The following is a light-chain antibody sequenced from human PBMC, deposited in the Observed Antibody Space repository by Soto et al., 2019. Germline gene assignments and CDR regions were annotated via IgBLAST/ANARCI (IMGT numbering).Light chain of an antibody. J-gene: IGKJ3*01. Sequence: DIQMTQSPSSLSASVGDRVTITCQASQDISNYLNWYQQKPGKAPKLLIYDASNLETGVPSRFSGSGFGTDFTFTISSLQPEDIATYYCQQYDNPPLTFGPGTKVDIK. CDR3: QQYDNPPLT. CDR2: DAS. CDR1: QDISNY. V-gene: IGKV1-33*01.